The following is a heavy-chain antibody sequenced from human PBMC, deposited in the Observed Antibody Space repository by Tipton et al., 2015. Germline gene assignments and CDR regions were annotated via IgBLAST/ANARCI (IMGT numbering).Heavy chain of an antibody. D-gene: IGHD1-26*01. V-gene: IGHV4-4*07. J-gene: IGHJ5*02. CDR3: ARGGVLLTLYNWFDP. CDR2: IYTSGAT. Sequence: TLSLTCTVSGGSFSNYFWSWIRQPAGKGLEWIGRIYTSGATDYNPSFESRVTMSLDTSKNQFSLRLSSVTAADTAVYYCARGGVLLTLYNWFDPWGQGTLVTVSS. CDR1: GGSFSNYF.